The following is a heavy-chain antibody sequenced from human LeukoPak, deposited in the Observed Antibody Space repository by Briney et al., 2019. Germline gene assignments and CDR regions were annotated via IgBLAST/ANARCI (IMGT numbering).Heavy chain of an antibody. CDR2: LRVDGSE. V-gene: IGHV3-7*05. CDR3: AKGSWWDN. D-gene: IGHD2-15*01. CDR1: GFTFSTFS. J-gene: IGHJ4*02. Sequence: PGGSLRHCCAASGFTFSTFSMTSVRHSAGKGLQCVARLRVDGSEHYLDSVKGRFTISRDNAKNSLYLQMTDLRVEDTAVYYCAKGSWWDNWGQGTLVTVSS.